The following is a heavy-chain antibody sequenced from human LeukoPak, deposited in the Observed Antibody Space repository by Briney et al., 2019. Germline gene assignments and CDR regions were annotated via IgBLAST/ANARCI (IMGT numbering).Heavy chain of an antibody. D-gene: IGHD2-15*01. CDR1: GGSINSFY. Sequence: SETLSLTCTVSGGSINSFYWSWIRQPPGKGLEWIAYIYYSGSTNYNPSLKSRVTISVDTSRNQFSLKLSSVTAADTAVYYCARVVVVAATPDNFDYWGQGTLVTVSS. J-gene: IGHJ4*02. CDR2: IYYSGST. V-gene: IGHV4-59*12. CDR3: ARVVVVAATPDNFDY.